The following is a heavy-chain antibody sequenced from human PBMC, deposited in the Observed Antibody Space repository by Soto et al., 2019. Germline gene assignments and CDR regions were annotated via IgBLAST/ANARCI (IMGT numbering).Heavy chain of an antibody. V-gene: IGHV3-30-3*01. CDR3: ARDKRDLCFLECSYCFHY. J-gene: IGHJ4*01. D-gene: IGHD3-3*01. Sequence: GGALRLPCAASAFTLSTYALHWVRQAPGRGLEWVAVISYDGSNKYYADSVKGRFTISRDSSKNTLYLQMNSLRAEDTAVYYCARDKRDLCFLECSYCFHYWGHGTLATVSS. CDR1: AFTLSTYA. CDR2: ISYDGSNK.